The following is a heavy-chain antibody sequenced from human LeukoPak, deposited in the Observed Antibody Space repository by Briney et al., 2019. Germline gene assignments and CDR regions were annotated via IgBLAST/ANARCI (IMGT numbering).Heavy chain of an antibody. J-gene: IGHJ4*02. CDR3: ARQVGATTSFVDY. CDR2: IYYSGST. D-gene: IGHD1-26*01. CDR1: GGSINRYY. Sequence: SETLSLTCPVSGGSINRYYWRWIRQPPGRGLEWIGYIYYSGSTNYNPSLKSRVTISVDTSKNQFSLKLSSVTAADTAVYYCARQVGATTSFVDYWGQGTLVTASS. V-gene: IGHV4-59*01.